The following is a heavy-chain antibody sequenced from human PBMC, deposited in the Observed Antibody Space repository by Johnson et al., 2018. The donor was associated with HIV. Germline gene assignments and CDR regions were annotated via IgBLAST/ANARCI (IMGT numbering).Heavy chain of an antibody. J-gene: IGHJ3*02. D-gene: IGHD2-15*01. Sequence: QVQLVESGGGVVQPGRSLRLSCEASGFTLSSSAFHWVRQAPGKGLEWVAVISYDGRNEKYADSVKGRFTISRDNSKNTLSLQMNSLRVEDTAVYYCAKLVVMVVDALVNDDFDIWGQGTMVTVSS. CDR2: ISYDGRNE. V-gene: IGHV3-30*18. CDR3: AKLVVMVVDALVNDDFDI. CDR1: GFTLSSSA.